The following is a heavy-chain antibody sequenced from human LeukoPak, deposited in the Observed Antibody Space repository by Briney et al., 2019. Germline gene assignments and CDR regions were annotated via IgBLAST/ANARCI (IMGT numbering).Heavy chain of an antibody. V-gene: IGHV3-23*01. Sequence: GGSLRLSCAASGFTFSSYGMSWVRQAPGKGLEWVSAISVSGDSTNYAGSVKGRFTISRDNSKNTLYLQMNSLRAEDTAVYYCAKVFFMDYWGQGTLVTVSS. CDR2: ISVSGDST. D-gene: IGHD2-8*01. CDR1: GFTFSSYG. CDR3: AKVFFMDY. J-gene: IGHJ4*02.